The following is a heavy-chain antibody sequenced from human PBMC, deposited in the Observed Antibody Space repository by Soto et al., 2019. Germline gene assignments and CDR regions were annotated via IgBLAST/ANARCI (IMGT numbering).Heavy chain of an antibody. D-gene: IGHD2-21*01. CDR2: INGDGSIT. Sequence: EVQLVESGGGSVQPGGSLRLSCAASGFTFSPYWMHWVRQAPGKGLVWLSRINGDGSITVYADSVKGRFTISRDNPKNTLYLQMNSLRAEDTAVYYCASSWRDWDFWGQGTMVTVSS. CDR3: ASSWRDWDF. V-gene: IGHV3-74*01. CDR1: GFTFSPYW. J-gene: IGHJ3*01.